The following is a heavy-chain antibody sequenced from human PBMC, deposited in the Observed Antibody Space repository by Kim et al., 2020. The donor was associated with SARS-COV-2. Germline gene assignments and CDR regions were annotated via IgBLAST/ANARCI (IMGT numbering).Heavy chain of an antibody. V-gene: IGHV3-74*01. CDR3: VRGGVTGALLDQ. J-gene: IGHJ1*01. CDR2: T. Sequence: TSYAGYVKGRFTICRDNSRDTLSLQMSSLRDDDTAVYYCVRGGVTGALLDQWGQGNLVTVSS. D-gene: IGHD1-1*01.